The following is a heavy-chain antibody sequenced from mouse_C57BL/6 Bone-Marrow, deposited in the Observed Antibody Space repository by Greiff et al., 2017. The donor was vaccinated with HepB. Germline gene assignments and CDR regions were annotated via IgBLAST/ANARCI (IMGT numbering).Heavy chain of an antibody. J-gene: IGHJ4*01. CDR2: ISNLAYSI. Sequence: EVKLMESGGGLVQPGGSLKLSCAASGFTFSDYGMAWVRQAPRKGPEWVAFISNLAYSIYYADTVTGRFTISRENAKNTLYLEMSSLRSEDTAMYYCARHEGGYEGYAMDYWGQGTSVTVSS. CDR3: ARHEGGYEGYAMDY. CDR1: GFTFSDYG. V-gene: IGHV5-15*01. D-gene: IGHD2-2*01.